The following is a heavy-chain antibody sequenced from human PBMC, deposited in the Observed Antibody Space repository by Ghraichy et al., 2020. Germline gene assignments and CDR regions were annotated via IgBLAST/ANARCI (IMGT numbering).Heavy chain of an antibody. D-gene: IGHD2-2*01. V-gene: IGHV1-69*02. CDR1: GGTFSSYT. CDR3: AHRPAATNWFDP. J-gene: IGHJ5*02. CDR2: IIPILGIA. Sequence: SVKVSCKASGGTFSSYTISWVRQAPGQGLEWMGRIIPILGIANYAQKFQGRVTITADKSTSTAYMELSSLRSEDTAVYYCAHRPAATNWFDPWGQGTLVTVSS.